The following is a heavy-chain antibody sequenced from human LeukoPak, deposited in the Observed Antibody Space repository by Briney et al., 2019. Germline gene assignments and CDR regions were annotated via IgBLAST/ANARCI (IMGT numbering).Heavy chain of an antibody. CDR1: DGSISIYY. CDR3: VRDRELTY. J-gene: IGHJ4*02. Sequence: SETLSLTCTVSDGSISIYYWSWIRQPPGKGLEWIGYIYNSGSTNYNPSLRSRVTISVDTSKNQFSLKLTSVTAADTAVYYCVRDRELTYWGQGTLVTVSS. D-gene: IGHD1-26*01. V-gene: IGHV4-59*01. CDR2: IYNSGST.